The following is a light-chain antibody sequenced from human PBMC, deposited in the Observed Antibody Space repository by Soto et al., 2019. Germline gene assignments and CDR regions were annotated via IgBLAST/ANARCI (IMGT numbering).Light chain of an antibody. CDR2: GAS. J-gene: IGKJ2*01. V-gene: IGKV3-20*01. CDR1: QSVSSNY. Sequence: EIVLTQSPGILSLSPGERATLSCRASQSVSSNYLAWYQQKPGQAPRLLIYGASSRATGIPDRFSGSASGTDFTLPISRLEPEDFAVYYCQQYGISPPIYTFGQGTKLEIK. CDR3: QQYGISPPIYT.